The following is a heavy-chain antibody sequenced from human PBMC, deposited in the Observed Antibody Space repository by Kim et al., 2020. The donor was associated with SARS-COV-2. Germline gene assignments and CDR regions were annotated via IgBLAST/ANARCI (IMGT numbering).Heavy chain of an antibody. CDR1: GGSISSGGYY. D-gene: IGHD5-18*01. Sequence: SETLSLTCTVSGGSISSGGYYWSWIRQHPGKGLEWIGYIYYSGSTYYNPSLKSRVTISVDTSKNQFSLKLSSVTAADTAVYYYARGGPTARIFDYWGQGTLVTVSS. V-gene: IGHV4-31*03. CDR3: ARGGPTARIFDY. J-gene: IGHJ4*02. CDR2: IYYSGST.